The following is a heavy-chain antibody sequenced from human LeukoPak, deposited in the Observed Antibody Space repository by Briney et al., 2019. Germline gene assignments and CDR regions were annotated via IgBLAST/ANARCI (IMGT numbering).Heavy chain of an antibody. CDR1: GFTFSSYW. D-gene: IGHD3-10*01. J-gene: IGHJ5*02. CDR2: IKQDGSEK. V-gene: IGHV3-7*01. Sequence: GGSLRLSCAASGFTFSSYWMSWVRQAPGKGLEWVANIKQDGSEKYYVDSVKGRFTISRDNAKNSLYLQMNSLRAEDTAVYYCARDKAQSITMVRGVITNWFDPWGQGTLITVSS. CDR3: ARDKAQSITMVRGVITNWFDP.